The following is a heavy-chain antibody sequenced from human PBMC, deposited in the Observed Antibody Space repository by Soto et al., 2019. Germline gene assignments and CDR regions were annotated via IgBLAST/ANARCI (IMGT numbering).Heavy chain of an antibody. Sequence: PSETLSLTCTVSGGSISSSSYYWGWIRQPPGKGLEWIGSIYYSGSTYYNPSLKSRVTISVDTSKNQFSLKLSSVTAADTAVYYCARWQQLSGDKWFDPWGQGTLVTVSS. J-gene: IGHJ5*02. CDR3: ARWQQLSGDKWFDP. CDR1: GGSISSSSYY. V-gene: IGHV4-39*01. CDR2: IYYSGST. D-gene: IGHD6-13*01.